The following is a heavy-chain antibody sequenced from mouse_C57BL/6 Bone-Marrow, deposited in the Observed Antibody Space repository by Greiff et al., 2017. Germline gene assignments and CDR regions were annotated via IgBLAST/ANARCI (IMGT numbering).Heavy chain of an antibody. CDR2: IDPETGGT. J-gene: IGHJ1*03. Sequence: VQLQQSGAELVRPGASVTLSCKASGYTFTDYEMHWVKQTPVHGLEWIGAIDPETGGTAYNQKFKGKAILTAEKSSSTAYMELRSLTSEDSAVYYCTRETWYFDVWGTGTTVTVSS. V-gene: IGHV1-15*01. CDR3: TRETWYFDV. CDR1: GYTFTDYE.